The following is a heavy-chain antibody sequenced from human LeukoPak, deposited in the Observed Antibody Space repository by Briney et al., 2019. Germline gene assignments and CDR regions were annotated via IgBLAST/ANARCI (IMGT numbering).Heavy chain of an antibody. Sequence: GGSLRLSCAVSGFTFSSYAMSWVRQAPGKGLEWVSAISGSGGSTYYADSVKGRFTISRDNSKNTLYLQMDSLRAEDTAVYYCAKGWATVYYGMDVWGQGTTVTVSS. D-gene: IGHD4-17*01. CDR1: GFTFSSYA. CDR2: ISGSGGST. J-gene: IGHJ6*02. CDR3: AKGWATVYYGMDV. V-gene: IGHV3-23*01.